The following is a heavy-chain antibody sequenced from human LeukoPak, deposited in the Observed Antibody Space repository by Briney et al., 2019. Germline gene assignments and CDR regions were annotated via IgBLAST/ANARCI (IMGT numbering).Heavy chain of an antibody. J-gene: IGHJ6*03. D-gene: IGHD6-19*01. Sequence: GSLRLSCAASGFTFSGSAMHWVRQASGKGLEWVGRIRSKANSYATAYAASVKGRFTISRDDSKNTAYLQMNSLKTEDTAVYYCTSPIAVVGTGYYYYMDVWGKGTTVTVSS. V-gene: IGHV3-73*01. CDR1: GFTFSGSA. CDR2: IRSKANSYAT. CDR3: TSPIAVVGTGYYYYMDV.